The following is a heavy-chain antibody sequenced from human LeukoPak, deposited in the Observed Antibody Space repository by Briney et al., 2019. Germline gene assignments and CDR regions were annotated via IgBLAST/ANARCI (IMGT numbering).Heavy chain of an antibody. D-gene: IGHD6-19*01. J-gene: IGHJ4*02. Sequence: GGSLRLSCAASGFTFSSYSMNWVRQAPEKGLEWVSSISSSSSYIYYADSVKGRFTISRDNAKNSLYLQMNSLRAEDTAVYYCARESPDSSSFDYWGQGTLVTVSS. CDR3: ARESPDSSSFDY. CDR1: GFTFSSYS. V-gene: IGHV3-21*01. CDR2: ISSSSSYI.